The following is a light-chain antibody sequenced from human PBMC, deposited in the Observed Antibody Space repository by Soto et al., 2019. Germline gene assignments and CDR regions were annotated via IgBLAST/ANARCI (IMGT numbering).Light chain of an antibody. CDR3: SSYTSSSNYV. J-gene: IGLJ1*01. CDR1: SSDVGGYNY. Sequence: QSVLTQPASVSGSPGQSITISCTGTSSDVGGYNYVSWYQQHPGEAPKLMIYDVSNRPSGVSNRFSGSKSGNTASLTISGLQAEDEADYYCSSYTSSSNYVFGTGTKLTVL. V-gene: IGLV2-14*01. CDR2: DVS.